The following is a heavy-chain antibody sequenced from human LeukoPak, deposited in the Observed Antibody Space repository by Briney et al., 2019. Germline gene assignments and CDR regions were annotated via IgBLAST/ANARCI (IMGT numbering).Heavy chain of an antibody. CDR3: ARGADGVSSNSRGWFDP. J-gene: IGHJ5*02. D-gene: IGHD2-15*01. CDR2: ISTSSSYI. Sequence: GGSLRLSCAASGFTFNRYNMSWVRQAPGKGLEWVSSISTSSSYIYYADSVRGRFTISRDNAKNSLYLQMNSLRAEDTAVYSCARGADGVSSNSRGWFDPWGQGTLVTVSS. V-gene: IGHV3-21*01. CDR1: GFTFNRYN.